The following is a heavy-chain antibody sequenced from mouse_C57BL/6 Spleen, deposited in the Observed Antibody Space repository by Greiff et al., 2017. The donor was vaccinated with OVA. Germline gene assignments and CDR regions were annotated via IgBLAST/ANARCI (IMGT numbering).Heavy chain of an antibody. CDR3: AGELGRIYYAMDY. D-gene: IGHD4-1*01. CDR2: IDPANGNT. CDR1: GFNIKNTY. Sequence: VHVKQSVAELVRPGASVKLSCTASGFNIKNTYMHWVKQRPEQGLEWIGRIDPANGNTKYAPKFQGKATITADTSSNTAYLQLSSLTSEDTAIYYCAGELGRIYYAMDYWGQGTSVTVSS. V-gene: IGHV14-3*01. J-gene: IGHJ4*01.